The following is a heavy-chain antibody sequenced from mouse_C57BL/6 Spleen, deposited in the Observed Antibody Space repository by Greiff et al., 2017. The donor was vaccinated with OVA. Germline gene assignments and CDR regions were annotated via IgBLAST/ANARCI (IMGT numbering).Heavy chain of an antibody. CDR3: ARSYYDYNYEAMDY. CDR1: GYTFTSYW. CDR2: IDPSDSYT. J-gene: IGHJ4*01. V-gene: IGHV1-69*01. D-gene: IGHD2-4*01. Sequence: QVQLQQPGAELVMPGASVKLSCKASGYTFTSYWMHWVKQRPGQGLEWIGEIDPSDSYTNYNQKFKGKSTLTVDKSSSTAYMQLSSLTSEDSAVYYCARSYYDYNYEAMDYWGQGTSVTVSS.